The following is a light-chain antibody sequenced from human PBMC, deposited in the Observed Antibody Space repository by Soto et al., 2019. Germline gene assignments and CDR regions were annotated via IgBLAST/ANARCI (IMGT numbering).Light chain of an antibody. CDR2: GAS. Sequence: EIVLTQSPGTLSLSPGDRATLACRASQSVSSSYLGWYQQKPGQAPRLLIYGASSRATGIPDRFSGSGSGTDFPLTITRLEPEDFAVYYCQQYGSSPLTFGGGTKVEIK. CDR3: QQYGSSPLT. CDR1: QSVSSSY. V-gene: IGKV3-20*01. J-gene: IGKJ4*01.